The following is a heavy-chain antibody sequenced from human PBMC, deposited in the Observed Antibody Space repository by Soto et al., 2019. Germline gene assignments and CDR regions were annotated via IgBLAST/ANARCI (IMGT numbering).Heavy chain of an antibody. CDR3: ARAEYSSSSGEY. D-gene: IGHD6-6*01. V-gene: IGHV3-48*03. Sequence: EVQLVESGGGLVQPGGSLRLSCAASGFTFSSYEMNWVRQAPGKGLEWVSYISSSGSTIYYPDSVKGRFTISRDNAKNSLYLQMNSLRAEDTAVYYCARAEYSSSSGEYWGQGTLVTVSS. J-gene: IGHJ4*02. CDR2: ISSSGSTI. CDR1: GFTFSSYE.